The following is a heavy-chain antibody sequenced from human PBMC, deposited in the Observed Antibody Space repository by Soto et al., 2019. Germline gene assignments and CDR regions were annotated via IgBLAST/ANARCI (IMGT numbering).Heavy chain of an antibody. CDR2: IYYSGST. D-gene: IGHD3-10*01. CDR1: GGSISSYY. V-gene: IGHV4-59*01. CDR3: ARGRGSGSSFYYYGMDV. Sequence: TLSLTCTVSGGSISSYYWSWVRQPPGKGLEWIGYIYYSGSTNYNPSLKSRVTISVDTSKNQFSLKLSPVTAADTAVYYCARGRGSGSSFYYYGMDVWGQGTTVTVSS. J-gene: IGHJ6*02.